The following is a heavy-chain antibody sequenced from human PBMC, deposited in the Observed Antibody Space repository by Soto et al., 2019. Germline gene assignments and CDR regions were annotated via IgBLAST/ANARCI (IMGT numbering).Heavy chain of an antibody. D-gene: IGHD3-22*01. CDR1: GGSFSDYY. Sequence: PSETLSLTCAVYGGSFSDYYWSWIRQPPGKGLEWIGEINDSGSTNYNPSLKSRGTISVDTSKNQFSLKLSSVTAADTAVYYCAGRGDYSDSGDATDIWSQGTMVTFS. J-gene: IGHJ3*02. CDR3: AGRGDYSDSGDATDI. V-gene: IGHV4-34*01. CDR2: INDSGST.